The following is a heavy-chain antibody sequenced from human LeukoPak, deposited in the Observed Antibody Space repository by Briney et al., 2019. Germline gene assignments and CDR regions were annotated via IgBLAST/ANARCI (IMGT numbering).Heavy chain of an antibody. V-gene: IGHV1-18*01. J-gene: IGHJ4*02. Sequence: ASVKVSCKASGYPFTSYGISWVRQAPGQGLEWMGWISAYNGDTNYAQKIQGRVTMTTDTSTTTAYMELSRLRSDDTAVYYCARGDLVVVAATDWGQGTLVTVSS. CDR1: GYPFTSYG. D-gene: IGHD2-15*01. CDR3: ARGDLVVVAATD. CDR2: ISAYNGDT.